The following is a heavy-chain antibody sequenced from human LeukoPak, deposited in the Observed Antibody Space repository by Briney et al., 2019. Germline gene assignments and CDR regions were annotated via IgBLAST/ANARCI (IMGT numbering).Heavy chain of an antibody. J-gene: IGHJ4*02. V-gene: IGHV1-69*04. D-gene: IGHD3-10*01. CDR2: IIPILGIA. CDR3: AIMVRGVNDY. Sequence: GSSVKVSCKASGGTFSSYAISWVRQAPGQGLEWMGRIIPILGIANYAQKFQGRVTITADKSTSTAYMELSSLRSEDTAVYYCAIMVRGVNDYWGQGTLVSVPS. CDR1: GGTFSSYA.